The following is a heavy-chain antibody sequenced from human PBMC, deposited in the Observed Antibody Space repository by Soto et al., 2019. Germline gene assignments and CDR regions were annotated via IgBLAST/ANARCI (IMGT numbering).Heavy chain of an antibody. Sequence: GESLKISCKGSGYSFTSYWIGWVRQMPGKGLEWMGIIYPGDSDTRYSPSFQGQVTISADKSISTAYLQWSSLKASDTAMYYCARQIGVVALEYYFDYWGQGTLVTVSS. D-gene: IGHD2-15*01. CDR1: GYSFTSYW. J-gene: IGHJ4*02. V-gene: IGHV5-51*01. CDR2: IYPGDSDT. CDR3: ARQIGVVALEYYFDY.